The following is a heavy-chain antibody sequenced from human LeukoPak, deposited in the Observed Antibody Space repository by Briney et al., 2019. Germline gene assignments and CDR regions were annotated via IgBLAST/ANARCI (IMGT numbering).Heavy chain of an antibody. CDR3: ARGDYYGDYLRAGWFDP. J-gene: IGHJ5*02. CDR1: GGSISSGDYY. CDR2: IYYSGST. Sequence: SETLSLTCTVSGGSISSGDYYWSWIRQPPGKGLEWIGYIYYSGSTYYNPSLKSRVTISVDTSKNQLSLKLSSVTAADTAVYYCARGDYYGDYLRAGWFDPWGQGTLVTVSS. V-gene: IGHV4-30-4*01. D-gene: IGHD4-17*01.